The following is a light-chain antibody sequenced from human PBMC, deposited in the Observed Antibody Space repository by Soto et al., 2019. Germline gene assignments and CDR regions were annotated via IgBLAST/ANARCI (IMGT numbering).Light chain of an antibody. Sequence: QSVLTQPASVSGSPGQSITISCTGTSGDVGVYNYVSWYQQHPGKAPKLMIYDVSNRPSGVSNRFSGSKSGNTASLTISGLQAEGEADYYCSSYTTSSTWVFGGGTKLTVL. CDR3: SSYTTSSTWV. CDR2: DVS. V-gene: IGLV2-14*01. CDR1: SGDVGVYNY. J-gene: IGLJ3*02.